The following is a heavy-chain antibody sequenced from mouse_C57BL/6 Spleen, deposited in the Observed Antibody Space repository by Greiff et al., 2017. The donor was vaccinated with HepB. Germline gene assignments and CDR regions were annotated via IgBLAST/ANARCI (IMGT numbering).Heavy chain of an antibody. D-gene: IGHD2-3*01. Sequence: EVQLQQSGPELVKPGASVKISCKASGYTFTDYYMNWVKQSHGKSLEWIGDINPNNGGTSYNQKFKGKATLTVDKSSSTAYMELRSLTSEDSAVYYCARSWGYDGYPDYWGQGTTLTVSS. CDR2: INPNNGGT. CDR1: GYTFTDYY. CDR3: ARSWGYDGYPDY. V-gene: IGHV1-26*01. J-gene: IGHJ2*01.